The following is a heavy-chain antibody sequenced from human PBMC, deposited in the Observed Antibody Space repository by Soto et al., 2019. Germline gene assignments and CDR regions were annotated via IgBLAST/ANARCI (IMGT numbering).Heavy chain of an antibody. J-gene: IGHJ5*02. V-gene: IGHV2-26*01. CDR3: ALINDCSRTDCLLAPFDP. Sequence: SGPTLGNPTETLTLTCTVSGFSLSNAKLGVSWIRQPPGKALEWLAHIFSNDDKSYSTSLDRRLTISKDTSKSQVVLTMTNLDPVDSGTYYCALINDCSRTDCLLAPFDPRGQGTLVTVSS. CDR2: IFSNDDK. CDR1: GFSLSNAKLG. D-gene: IGHD2-2*01.